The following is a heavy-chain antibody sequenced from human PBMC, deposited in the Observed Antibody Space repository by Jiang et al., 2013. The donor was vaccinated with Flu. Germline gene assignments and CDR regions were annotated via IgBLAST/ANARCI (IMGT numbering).Heavy chain of an antibody. CDR1: GGSFSGYY. V-gene: IGHV4-34*01. CDR2: INHSGST. D-gene: IGHD3-22*01. CDR3: ARENYYDSSGPRYDAFDI. Sequence: LLKPSETLSLTCAVYGGSFSGYYWSWIRQPPGKGLEWIGEINHSGSTNYNPSLKSRVTISVDTSKNQFSLKLSSVTAADTAVYYCARENYYDSSGPRYDAFDIWGQGTMVTVSS. J-gene: IGHJ3*02.